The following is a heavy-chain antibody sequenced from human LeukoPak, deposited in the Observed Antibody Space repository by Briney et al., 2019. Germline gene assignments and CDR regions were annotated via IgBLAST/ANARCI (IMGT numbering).Heavy chain of an antibody. CDR1: GGSISTTNW. CDR2: VHLSGRT. CDR3: AREGGPYRPLDY. V-gene: IGHV4-4*02. J-gene: IGHJ4*02. Sequence: PSGTLSLTCGVSGGSISTTNWWTWVRQPPGEGLEWIGEVHLSGRTHYNPSLESRVTMSVDMSENHISLRLTSVTAADTAVYYCAREGGPYRPLDYSGQGTLVTVSS.